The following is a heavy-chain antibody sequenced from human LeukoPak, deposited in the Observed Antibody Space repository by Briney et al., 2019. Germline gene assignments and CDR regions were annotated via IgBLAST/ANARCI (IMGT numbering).Heavy chain of an antibody. Sequence: SETLSLTCTVSGGSISSYYWSWIRQPPGKGLEWIGYIYYSGSTNYNPSLKSRVTISVDTSKNQFSLKLSSVTAADTAVYYCARRVSGAMVYWFDPWGQGTLVTVSS. CDR2: IYYSGST. D-gene: IGHD5-18*01. CDR1: GGSISSYY. V-gene: IGHV4-59*08. CDR3: ARRVSGAMVYWFDP. J-gene: IGHJ5*02.